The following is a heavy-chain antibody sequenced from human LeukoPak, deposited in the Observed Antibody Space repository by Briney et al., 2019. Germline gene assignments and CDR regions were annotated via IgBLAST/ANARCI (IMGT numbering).Heavy chain of an antibody. J-gene: IGHJ1*01. Sequence: ASVKVSCKASGYTFTSYDINWVRQAPGQGLEWMGGISGYNGYTNYAQKFQFRVTMTTDTSTSTAYMELRSLTSDDTAVYYCARDKAVTTELTQYFHHWGQGTLVTVSS. CDR3: ARDKAVTTELTQYFHH. CDR1: GYTFTSYD. V-gene: IGHV1-18*01. D-gene: IGHD4-11*01. CDR2: ISGYNGYT.